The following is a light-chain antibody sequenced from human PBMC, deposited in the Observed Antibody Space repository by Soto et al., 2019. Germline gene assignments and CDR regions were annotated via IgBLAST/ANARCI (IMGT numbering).Light chain of an antibody. CDR3: QQYGSSPLT. J-gene: IGKJ4*01. CDR1: QSVSRGF. Sequence: EIVLTQSPGTLSLSPGERASLSCRAGQSVSRGFLAWYQQKPGQAPRLLIFGASSRATGIPDRFSGSGSGTDFTLTISRLEPADFAVYYCQQYGSSPLTFGGGTKVEIK. V-gene: IGKV3-20*01. CDR2: GAS.